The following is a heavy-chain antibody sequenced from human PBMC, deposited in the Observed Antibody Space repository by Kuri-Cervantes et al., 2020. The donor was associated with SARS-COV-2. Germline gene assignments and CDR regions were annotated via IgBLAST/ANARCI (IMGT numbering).Heavy chain of an antibody. CDR1: GFTVSSNY. Sequence: GESLKISCAASGFTVSSNYMSWVRQAPGNGLEWVSVIYSGGSTYYADSVKGRFTISRDNSKNTLYLQMNSLRAEDTAVYYCAREVRTVGYYYYMDVWGKGTTVTVSS. CDR2: IYSGGST. V-gene: IGHV3-53*01. J-gene: IGHJ6*03. D-gene: IGHD4-23*01. CDR3: AREVRTVGYYYYMDV.